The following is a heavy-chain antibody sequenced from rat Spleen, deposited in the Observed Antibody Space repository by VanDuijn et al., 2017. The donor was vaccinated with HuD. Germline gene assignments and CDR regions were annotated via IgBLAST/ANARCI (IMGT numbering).Heavy chain of an antibody. CDR3: ARRHFGYTDYFDY. D-gene: IGHD1-4*01. V-gene: IGHV5-29*01. Sequence: EVQLVESGGGLVQPGRSMKLSCAASGFTFSDYGLAWVRQAPTKGLEWVATISYADTSGHSGTYYRDSVKGRFTVSRDNAKSSLYLQMDSLRSEDTATYYCARRHFGYTDYFDYWGQGTLVTVSS. J-gene: IGHJ3*01. CDR2: ISYADTSGHSGT. CDR1: GFTFSDYG.